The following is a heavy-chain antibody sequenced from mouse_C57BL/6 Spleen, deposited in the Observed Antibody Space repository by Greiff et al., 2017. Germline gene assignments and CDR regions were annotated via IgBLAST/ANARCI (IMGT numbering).Heavy chain of an antibody. CDR2: IYPGDGDT. CDR1: GYAFSSYW. D-gene: IGHD2-13*01. J-gene: IGHJ2*01. Sequence: QVQLKESGAELVKPGASVKISCKASGYAFSSYWMNWVKQRPGKGLEWIGQIYPGDGDTNYNGKFKGKATLTADKSSSTAYMQLSSLTSEDSAVYFCARDGDYGPLLYFDYWGQGTTLTVSS. CDR3: ARDGDYGPLLYFDY. V-gene: IGHV1-80*01.